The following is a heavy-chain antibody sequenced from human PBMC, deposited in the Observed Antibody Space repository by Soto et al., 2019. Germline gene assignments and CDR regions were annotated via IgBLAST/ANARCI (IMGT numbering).Heavy chain of an antibody. CDR2: ISAYNGNT. Sequence: ASVKVSCKASGYTFTSYGISWVRQAPGQGLEWMGWISAYNGNTNYAQKLQGRVTMTTDTSTGTAYMELRSLRSDDTAVYYCARGLGAAAGDKYYYYYMDVWGKGTTVTVSS. CDR1: GYTFTSYG. CDR3: ARGLGAAAGDKYYYYYMDV. V-gene: IGHV1-18*01. J-gene: IGHJ6*03. D-gene: IGHD6-13*01.